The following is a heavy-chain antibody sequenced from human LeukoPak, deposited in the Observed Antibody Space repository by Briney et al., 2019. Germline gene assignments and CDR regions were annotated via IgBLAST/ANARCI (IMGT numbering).Heavy chain of an antibody. CDR2: IYHSGST. V-gene: IGHV4-38-2*02. J-gene: IGHJ4*02. D-gene: IGHD5-12*01. CDR3: ARDGRGGYDYVFDY. Sequence: SETLSLTCTVSGGSISGYYWGWIRQPPGKGLEWIGSIYHSGSTYYNPSLKSRVTISVDTSKNQFSLKLSSVTAADTAVYYCARDGRGGYDYVFDYWGQGTLVTVSS. CDR1: GGSISGYY.